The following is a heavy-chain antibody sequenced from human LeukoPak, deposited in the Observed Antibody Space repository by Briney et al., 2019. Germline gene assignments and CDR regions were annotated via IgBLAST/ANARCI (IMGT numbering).Heavy chain of an antibody. CDR3: ARGKGIAVAGLDY. Sequence: KPGGSLRVSCAASGFTFSSYSMNWVRQAPGKGLEWVSSISSSSSYIYYADSVKGRFTISRDNAKNSLYLQMNSLRAEDTAVYYCARGKGIAVAGLDYWGQGTLVTVSS. V-gene: IGHV3-21*01. CDR2: ISSSSSYI. D-gene: IGHD6-19*01. CDR1: GFTFSSYS. J-gene: IGHJ4*02.